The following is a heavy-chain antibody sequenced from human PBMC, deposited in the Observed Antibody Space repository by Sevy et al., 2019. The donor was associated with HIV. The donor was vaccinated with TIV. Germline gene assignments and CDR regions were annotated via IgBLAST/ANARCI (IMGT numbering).Heavy chain of an antibody. CDR1: GFTYS. Sequence: GGSLRLSCVASGFTYSMNWVRQAPGKGLEGVSYISDSSATIHYADTVKGRFTISRDNAKNSLNLQMNTLRAEDTAVYYCASQRGGYERLYYFDSWGQGTLVTVSS. V-gene: IGHV3-48*01. D-gene: IGHD5-12*01. CDR3: ASQRGGYERLYYFDS. J-gene: IGHJ4*02. CDR2: ISDSSATI.